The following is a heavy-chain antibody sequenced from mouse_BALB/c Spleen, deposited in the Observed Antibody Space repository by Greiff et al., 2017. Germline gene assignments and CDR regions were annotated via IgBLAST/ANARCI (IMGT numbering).Heavy chain of an antibody. CDR3: ARAYGSSYWYFDV. CDR2: SRNKANDYTT. CDR1: GFTFSDFY. V-gene: IGHV7-1*02. Sequence: EVKLVESGGGLVQPGGSLRLSCAPSGFTFSDFYMEWVRQPPGKRLEWIAASRNKANDYTTEYSASVKGRFIVSRDTSQSILYLQMNALRAEDTAIYYCARAYGSSYWYFDVWGAGTTVTVSS. J-gene: IGHJ1*01. D-gene: IGHD1-1*01.